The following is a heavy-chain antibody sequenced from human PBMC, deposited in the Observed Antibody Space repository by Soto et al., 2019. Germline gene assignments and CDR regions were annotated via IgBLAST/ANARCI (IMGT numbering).Heavy chain of an antibody. J-gene: IGHJ6*02. Sequence: QVQLVESGGGLVKPGGCLRLSCAASGFTFSDYYMSWIRQAPGKGLEWVSYISSSGSDTNYADSVKGRFTVSRDNAKNSLYLQMNSLRAEDTAVYYCARDGGYCISTSCPPYYYYYYGMDVWGQGTTVTVSS. CDR2: ISSSGSDT. CDR3: ARDGGYCISTSCPPYYYYYYGMDV. V-gene: IGHV3-11*05. D-gene: IGHD2-2*01. CDR1: GFTFSDYY.